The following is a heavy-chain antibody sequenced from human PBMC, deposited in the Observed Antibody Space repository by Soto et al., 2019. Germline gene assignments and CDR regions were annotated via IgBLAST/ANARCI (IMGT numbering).Heavy chain of an antibody. CDR3: AKQEGTAVTTDWFDP. J-gene: IGHJ5*02. CDR1: GFTFSIHA. Sequence: GGSLRLSCAASGFTFSIHAMSWVRHAPGKGLEWVSAISGSGAYTYYADSVKGRFTISRDNSKNTLYLQMNSLRAEDTAVYYCAKQEGTAVTTDWFDPWGQGTLVTVSS. V-gene: IGHV3-23*01. D-gene: IGHD4-17*01. CDR2: ISGSGAYT.